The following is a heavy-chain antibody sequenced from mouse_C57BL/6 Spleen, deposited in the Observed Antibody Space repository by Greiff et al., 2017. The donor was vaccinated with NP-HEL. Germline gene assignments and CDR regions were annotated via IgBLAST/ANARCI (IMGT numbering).Heavy chain of an antibody. V-gene: IGHV5-9*01. J-gene: IGHJ2*01. D-gene: IGHD4-1*01. CDR2: ISGGGGNT. CDR1: GFTFSSYT. CDR3: ARRLGGTDYFDY. Sequence: DVMLVESGGGLVKPGGSLKLSCAASGFTFSSYTMSWVRQTPEKRLEWVATISGGGGNTYYPDSVKGRFTISRDNAKNTLYLQMSSLRSEDTALYYCARRLGGTDYFDYWGQGTTLTVSS.